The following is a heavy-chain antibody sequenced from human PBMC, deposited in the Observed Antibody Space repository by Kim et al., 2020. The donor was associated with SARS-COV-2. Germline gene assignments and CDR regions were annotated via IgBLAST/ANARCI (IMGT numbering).Heavy chain of an antibody. CDR1: GFTFSSYA. J-gene: IGHJ4*02. CDR3: ANGDSSSWYSVVDY. V-gene: IGHV3-23*01. CDR2: ISGSGGNT. Sequence: GGSLRLSCAASGFTFSSYAMSWVRQAPGKGLEWVSAISGSGGNTYYADSVKGRFTISRDNAKNTLYLQMNSLRAEDTAVYYCANGDSSSWYSVVDYWGQGAIVTVSS. D-gene: IGHD6-13*01.